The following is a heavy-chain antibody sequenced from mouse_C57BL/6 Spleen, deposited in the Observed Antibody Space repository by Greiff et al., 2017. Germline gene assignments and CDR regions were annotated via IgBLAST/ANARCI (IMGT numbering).Heavy chain of an antibody. CDR2: IDPSDSYT. J-gene: IGHJ4*01. V-gene: IGHV1-50*01. CDR3: TRKGIRNYAMDD. Sequence: QVQLQQPGAELVKPGASVKLSCKASGYTFTSYWMQWVKQRPGQGLEWIGEIDPSDSYTNYNQKFKGKATLTVDTSSSTAYMQLSSLTSEDSAVYYCTRKGIRNYAMDDWGQGTSVTVSS. CDR1: GYTFTSYW.